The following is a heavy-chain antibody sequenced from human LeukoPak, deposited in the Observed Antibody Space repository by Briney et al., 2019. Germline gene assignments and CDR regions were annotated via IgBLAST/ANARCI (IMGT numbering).Heavy chain of an antibody. CDR3: ARGADLWFGESLPFDY. Sequence: GGTLRLSCAASGFTFSSYGMSWVRQAPGKGLEWVSAISGSGGSTYYADSVKGRFTISRDNSKNTLYLQMNSLRAEDTAVYYCARGADLWFGESLPFDYWGQGTLVTVSS. CDR1: GFTFSSYG. V-gene: IGHV3-23*01. CDR2: ISGSGGST. D-gene: IGHD3-10*01. J-gene: IGHJ4*02.